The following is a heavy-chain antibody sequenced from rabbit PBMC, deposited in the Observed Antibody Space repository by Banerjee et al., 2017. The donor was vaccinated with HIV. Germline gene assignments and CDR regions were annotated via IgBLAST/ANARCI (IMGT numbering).Heavy chain of an antibody. J-gene: IGHJ4*01. CDR3: ARDLAGVIGWNFNL. CDR2: IATGSGSI. Sequence: QEQLEESGGDRVKPGASLTLTCKASGFDFSRYYMCWVRQAPGKGLEWIACIATGSGSINYASWAKGRVTISKTSSTTVTLQMTSLTAADTATYFCARDLAGVIGWNFNLWGPGTLVTVS. D-gene: IGHD4-1*01. CDR1: GFDFSRYY. V-gene: IGHV1S45*01.